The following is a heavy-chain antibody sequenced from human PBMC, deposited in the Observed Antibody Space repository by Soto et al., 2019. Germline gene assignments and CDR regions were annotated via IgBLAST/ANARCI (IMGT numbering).Heavy chain of an antibody. CDR3: ARDSPEGFTILYYYYYYMDV. V-gene: IGHV3-7*01. Sequence: GGSLRLSCAASGFTFSRYWMSWVRQAPGKGLEWVANIKGSSSEKKYADSVRGRFTISRDNAKNSLYLQMNSLRAEDTAVYYCARDSPEGFTILYYYYYYMDVWGKGTTVTVSS. CDR1: GFTFSRYW. D-gene: IGHD3-10*01. J-gene: IGHJ6*03. CDR2: IKGSSSEK.